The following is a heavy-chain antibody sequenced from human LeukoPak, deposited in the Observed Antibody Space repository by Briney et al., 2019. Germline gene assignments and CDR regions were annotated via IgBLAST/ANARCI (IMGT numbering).Heavy chain of an antibody. CDR2: IRSKAYGGTT. CDR1: GFTFDKAW. CDR3: TRVRSSSDPLDY. V-gene: IGHV3-49*04. D-gene: IGHD6-6*01. Sequence: PGGSLRLSCAASGFTFDKAWMTWVRQAPGKGLEWVGFIRSKAYGGTTEYAASVKGRFTISRDDSKSIAYLQMNSLKTEDTAVYYCTRVRSSSDPLDYWGQGTLVTVSS. J-gene: IGHJ4*02.